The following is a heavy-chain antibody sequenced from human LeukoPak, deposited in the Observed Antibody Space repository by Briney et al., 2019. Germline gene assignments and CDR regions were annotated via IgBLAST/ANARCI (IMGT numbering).Heavy chain of an antibody. V-gene: IGHV3-64D*06. J-gene: IGHJ4*02. D-gene: IGHD3-22*01. Sequence: GGSLRLSCSASGFTFSSYGMHWVRQAPGKGLEYVSAITSSGGSTYYADSVKGRFTISRDNSKNTLYLQMSSLGDEDTAVYYCVKGGSSGYFSPSIFDYWGQGALVGVSS. CDR3: VKGGSSGYFSPSIFDY. CDR2: ITSSGGST. CDR1: GFTFSSYG.